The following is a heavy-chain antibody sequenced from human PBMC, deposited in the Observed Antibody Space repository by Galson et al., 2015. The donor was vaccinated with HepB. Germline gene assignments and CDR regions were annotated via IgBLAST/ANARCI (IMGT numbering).Heavy chain of an antibody. D-gene: IGHD3-10*01. V-gene: IGHV6-1*01. CDR1: GDSVSSNSAA. J-gene: IGHJ4*02. CDR2: TYYRFKWFS. CDR3: ARDMVQGVTRYYFDS. Sequence: CAISGDSVSSNSAAWTWIRQSPSRGLEWLGRTYYRFKWFSDYAESVKSRIAINPDTSKNQFSLQPNSVTPEDTAVYYCARDMVQGVTRYYFDSWGQGTLVTVSS.